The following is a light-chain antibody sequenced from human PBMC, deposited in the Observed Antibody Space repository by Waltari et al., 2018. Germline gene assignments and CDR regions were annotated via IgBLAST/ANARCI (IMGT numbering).Light chain of an antibody. Sequence: EVVMTQSPATLSVSPGERATLSCRASQNLYDNLAWYQQKPGQAPRLLIYRASTRATGIPARFSGSGSGADFTLTISSVQSEDCAFYYCQQYNTWPPITLGRGTRLEIK. CDR2: RAS. CDR1: QNLYDN. V-gene: IGKV3-15*01. J-gene: IGKJ5*01. CDR3: QQYNTWPPIT.